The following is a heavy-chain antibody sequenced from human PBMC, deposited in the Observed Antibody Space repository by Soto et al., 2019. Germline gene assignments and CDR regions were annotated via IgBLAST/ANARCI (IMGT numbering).Heavy chain of an antibody. Sequence: SVKVSCKASGGTFSLYAISWLRQAPGQGLEWMGGIIPIFGTANYAQKFQGRVTITADKSTSTAYMELSSLRSEDTAVYYCARDSPFLTTAHYSYYGPDVWGQAPRFTLAS. J-gene: IGHJ6*02. CDR2: IIPIFGTA. CDR1: GGTFSLYA. D-gene: IGHD4-17*01. V-gene: IGHV1-69*06. CDR3: ARDSPFLTTAHYSYYGPDV.